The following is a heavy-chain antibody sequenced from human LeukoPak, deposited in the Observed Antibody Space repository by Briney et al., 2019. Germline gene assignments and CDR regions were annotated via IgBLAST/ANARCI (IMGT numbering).Heavy chain of an antibody. V-gene: IGHV1-18*01. J-gene: IGHJ4*02. Sequence: ASVTVSCKASGYTFPTSGISWVRQAPGQGLEWMGWISVYNHNTNYAQKFQGRVTVTTDTSTRTAYMELRSLRSDDTAVYYCARTNLDCKNGVCYDYWGQGTLVTVSS. CDR2: ISVYNHNT. CDR3: ARTNLDCKNGVCYDY. D-gene: IGHD2-8*01. CDR1: GYTFPTSG.